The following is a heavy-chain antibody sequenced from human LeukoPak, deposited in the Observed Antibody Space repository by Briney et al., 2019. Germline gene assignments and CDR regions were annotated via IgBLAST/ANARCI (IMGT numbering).Heavy chain of an antibody. CDR3: ARVPHDDSSGYYMGGNAFDI. J-gene: IGHJ3*02. Sequence: SETLSLTCTVSGGSISSYYWSWIRQPAGKGLEWIGRIYTSGSTNYNPSLKSRVTMSVDTSKNQFSLKLSSVTAADTAVYYCARVPHDDSSGYYMGGNAFDIWGQGTMVTVSS. D-gene: IGHD3-22*01. V-gene: IGHV4-4*07. CDR1: GGSISSYY. CDR2: IYTSGST.